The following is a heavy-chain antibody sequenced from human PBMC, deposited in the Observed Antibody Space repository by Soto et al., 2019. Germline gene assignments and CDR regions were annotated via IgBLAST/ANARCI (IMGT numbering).Heavy chain of an antibody. V-gene: IGHV5-51*01. CDR1: GYSCTSYL. CDR2: IYPGDSDT. Sequence: XDSLKVSCKGSGYSCTSYLIGLVLQMPGKGLEWMGIIYPGDSDTRYSPSFQGQVTISADKSISTAYLQWSSLKASDTAMYYCARSPVWGSLYGMDVWGQGTTVTVSS. D-gene: IGHD3-16*01. CDR3: ARSPVWGSLYGMDV. J-gene: IGHJ6*02.